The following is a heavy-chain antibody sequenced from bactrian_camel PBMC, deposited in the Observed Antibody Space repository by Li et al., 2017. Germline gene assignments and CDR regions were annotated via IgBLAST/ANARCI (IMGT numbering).Heavy chain of an antibody. CDR3: AAGESIRMIINSCAQYNY. CDR2: IDSDGNT. D-gene: IGHD1*01. Sequence: VQLVESGGGSAQAGGSLILSCTASGFDFDDSDMGWYRQAPGKEREGVAAIDSDGNTIYADSVEGRFTISKDNAKNTLYLQMNSLKPEDTAMYYCAAGESIRMIINSCAQYNYWGQGTQVTVS. CDR1: GFDFDDSD. J-gene: IGHJ4*01. V-gene: IGHV3S55*01.